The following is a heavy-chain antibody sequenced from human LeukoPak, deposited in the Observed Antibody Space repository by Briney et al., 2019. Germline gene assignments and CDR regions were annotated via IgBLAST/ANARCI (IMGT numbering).Heavy chain of an antibody. CDR2: ITSTGYI. Sequence: PGGSRRFSFAAPGFPLSGFAMNWVRKVPGKGLEWVSSITSTGYIYYADSVEGPFTISRENTKNSLFLQVDSLRAEDTAVYYCTTDPGYNSSPWGQGTLVTVSS. J-gene: IGHJ5*02. CDR3: TTDPGYNSSP. CDR1: GFPLSGFA. V-gene: IGHV3-69-1*01. D-gene: IGHD3-22*01.